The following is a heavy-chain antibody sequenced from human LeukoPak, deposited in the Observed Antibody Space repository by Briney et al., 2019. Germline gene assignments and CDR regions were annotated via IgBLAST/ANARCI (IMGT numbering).Heavy chain of an antibody. V-gene: IGHV1-8*03. CDR1: GYTFTSYD. D-gene: IGHD1-1*01. Sequence: ASVKVSCKASGYTFTSYDINWVRQATGQGLEWMGWMNPNSGNTGYAQKFQGRVTITRNTSISTAYMELSSLRSEDTAVYYCARRPVGSLDYYYYMDVWGKGTTVTVSS. J-gene: IGHJ6*03. CDR2: MNPNSGNT. CDR3: ARRPVGSLDYYYYMDV.